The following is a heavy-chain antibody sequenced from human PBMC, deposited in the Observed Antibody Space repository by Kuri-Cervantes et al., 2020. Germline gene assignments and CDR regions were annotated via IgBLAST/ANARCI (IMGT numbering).Heavy chain of an antibody. V-gene: IGHV3-69-1*01. D-gene: IGHD3-22*01. CDR3: ARDRPYYYDSSGYWDY. Sequence: GGSLRLSCAASGFTFSNYWMIWVRQAPGKGLEWVSSISSSSYIYYADPVKGRFTISRDNAKNSLYLQMNSLRDEDTAVYYCARDRPYYYDSSGYWDYWGQGTLVTVSS. CDR1: GFTFSNYW. J-gene: IGHJ4*02. CDR2: ISSSSYI.